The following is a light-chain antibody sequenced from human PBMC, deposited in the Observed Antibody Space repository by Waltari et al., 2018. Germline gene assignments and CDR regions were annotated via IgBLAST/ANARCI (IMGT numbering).Light chain of an antibody. Sequence: DIQMTQSPSYLSASVGDRVTIPCRASQSISSYLNWYQQKPGKAPKFLIYGSSSLQIVVPSKFSGSGSGTDFTLTISSLQPEDFATYYCQQSYSIPLTFGQGTKVEIK. CDR1: QSISSY. CDR2: GSS. V-gene: IGKV1-39*01. CDR3: QQSYSIPLT. J-gene: IGKJ1*01.